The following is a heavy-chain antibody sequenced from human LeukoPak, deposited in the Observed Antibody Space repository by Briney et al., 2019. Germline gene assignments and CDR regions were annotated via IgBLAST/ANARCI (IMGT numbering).Heavy chain of an antibody. J-gene: IGHJ4*02. CDR1: GGSISSYY. Sequence: SETLSLTCTVSGGSISSYYWSWIRQPAGKGLEWIGRIYTSGSTNYNPSLKSRVTISVDTSKNQFSLKLSSVPAADTAVYYCARALGYCSGGSCYGPFDYWGQGTLVTVSS. V-gene: IGHV4-4*07. CDR2: IYTSGST. CDR3: ARALGYCSGGSCYGPFDY. D-gene: IGHD2-15*01.